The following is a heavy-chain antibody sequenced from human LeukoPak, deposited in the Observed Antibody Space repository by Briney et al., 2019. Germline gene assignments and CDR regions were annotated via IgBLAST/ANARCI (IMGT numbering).Heavy chain of an antibody. J-gene: IGHJ4*02. CDR3: AREEEGGTFDY. V-gene: IGHV1-46*01. Sequence: ASVKVSCTASGYTLTRYYMHWVRQAPGQGLEWMGIISPSGVGRGHGQKFQGRVTVTRDTSTSTVYMELSSLTSEDTAVYYCAREEEGGTFDYWGQGTLVTVSS. CDR2: ISPSGVGR. CDR1: GYTLTRYY. D-gene: IGHD3-16*01.